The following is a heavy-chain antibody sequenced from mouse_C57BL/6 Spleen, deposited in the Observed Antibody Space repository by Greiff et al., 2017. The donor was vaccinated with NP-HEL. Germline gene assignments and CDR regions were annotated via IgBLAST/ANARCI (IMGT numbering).Heavy chain of an antibody. CDR1: GFTFSDYG. CDR2: ISSGSSTI. CDR3: ARGYSNFEGFAY. J-gene: IGHJ3*01. Sequence: EVQGVESGGGLVKPGGSLKLSCAASGFTFSDYGMHWVRQAPEKGLEWVAYISSGSSTIYYADTVKGRFTISRDNAKNTLFLQMTSLRSEDTAMYYCARGYSNFEGFAYWGQGTLVTVSA. V-gene: IGHV5-17*01. D-gene: IGHD2-5*01.